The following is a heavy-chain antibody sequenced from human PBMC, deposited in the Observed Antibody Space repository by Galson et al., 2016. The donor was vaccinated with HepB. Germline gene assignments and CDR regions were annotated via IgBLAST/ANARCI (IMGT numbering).Heavy chain of an antibody. J-gene: IGHJ6*02. CDR2: INWSGDST. V-gene: IGHV3-20*04. Sequence: SLRLSCAASGFIFSQYGMHWVRQAPGKGLEWVSGINWSGDSTAYADSVKGRFTISRDNAKTSLYLQMNSLRPEDTALYYCAKDLSRGSGSYYSRYYYYGVDVWGRGTTVTVSS. CDR3: AKDLSRGSGSYYSRYYYYGVDV. D-gene: IGHD3-10*01. CDR1: GFIFSQYG.